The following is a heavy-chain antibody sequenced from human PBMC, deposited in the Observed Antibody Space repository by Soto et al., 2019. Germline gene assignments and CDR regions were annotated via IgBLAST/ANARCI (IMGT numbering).Heavy chain of an antibody. Sequence: LSLTCTVSGGSISSGGYYWSWIRQHPGKGLEWIGYISYRGSAYYSPSLKSRVTISVDTSKNQFSLKVNSVTAADTAVYYCARRMQNYYTMGVWGQGTTVTVSS. CDR1: GGSISSGGYY. D-gene: IGHD2-15*01. V-gene: IGHV4-31*03. CDR3: ARRMQNYYTMGV. CDR2: ISYRGSA. J-gene: IGHJ6*02.